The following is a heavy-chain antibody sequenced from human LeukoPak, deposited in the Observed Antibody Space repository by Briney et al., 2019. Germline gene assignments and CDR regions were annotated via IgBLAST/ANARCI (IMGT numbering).Heavy chain of an antibody. CDR3: ARVLVGGTKWFDP. J-gene: IGHJ5*02. V-gene: IGHV3-7*02. Sequence: GGSLRLSCAASGFTLSSYWMSWVRQAPGKGLEWVANINRDGSEKQYVDSVKGRFTISRDNAKNSLYLQMNSLRAEDTSVYYCARVLVGGTKWFDPWGQGTLVTVSS. CDR1: GFTLSSYW. CDR2: INRDGSEK. D-gene: IGHD1-26*01.